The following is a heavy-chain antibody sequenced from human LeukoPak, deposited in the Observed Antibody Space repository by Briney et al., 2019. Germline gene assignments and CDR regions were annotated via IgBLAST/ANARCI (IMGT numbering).Heavy chain of an antibody. D-gene: IGHD3-22*01. Sequence: SETLSLTCTVSGGSISSSSYYWGWIRQPPGKGLEWIGSIYYSGSTSYDPSLKSRVTISVDTSKNQFSLKLSSVTAADTAVYYCARGITMIVVVIHDWYFDLWGRGTLVTVSS. CDR1: GGSISSSSYY. V-gene: IGHV4-39*01. CDR2: IYYSGST. J-gene: IGHJ2*01. CDR3: ARGITMIVVVIHDWYFDL.